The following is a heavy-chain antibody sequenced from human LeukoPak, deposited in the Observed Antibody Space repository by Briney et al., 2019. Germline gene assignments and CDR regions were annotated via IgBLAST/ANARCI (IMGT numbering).Heavy chain of an antibody. V-gene: IGHV3-7*01. Sequence: GGSLRLTCAASGFTFSSYWMSWVRQAPGKGLEWVANIKQDGSEQYYMDSVKGRFTISRDNVKSSLYLQMNSLRAEDTAVYYCARIRGGLTTLTTSGPFDYWGLGTLVTVSS. CDR2: IKQDGSEQ. CDR3: ARIRGGLTTLTTSGPFDY. D-gene: IGHD4-11*01. CDR1: GFTFSSYW. J-gene: IGHJ4*02.